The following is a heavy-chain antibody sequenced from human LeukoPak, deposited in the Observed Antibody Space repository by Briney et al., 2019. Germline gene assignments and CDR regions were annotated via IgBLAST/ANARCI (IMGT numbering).Heavy chain of an antibody. Sequence: ASVKVSCKATGYTFASYDINWVRQATGQGLEWMGWMNPNSGNTGYAQKFQGRVTMTRNTSISTAYMELSSLRSEDTAVYYCARSGYRSGAFDIWGQGRMVTVSS. J-gene: IGHJ3*02. CDR2: MNPNSGNT. CDR1: GYTFASYD. D-gene: IGHD6-19*01. CDR3: ARSGYRSGAFDI. V-gene: IGHV1-8*01.